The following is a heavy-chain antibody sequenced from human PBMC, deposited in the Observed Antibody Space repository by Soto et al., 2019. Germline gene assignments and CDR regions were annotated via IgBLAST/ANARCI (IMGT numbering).Heavy chain of an antibody. CDR1: GYNFIAYY. V-gene: IGHV1-46*01. D-gene: IGHD2-21*02. CDR3: AKYCGGDCRHFDA. J-gene: IGHJ4*02. CDR2: INPSSGAT. Sequence: QVQLVQSGAEVKKPGSSVKLSCKASGYNFIAYYIYWVRQAPGQGPEWMGMINPSSGATNYAQKFQGRLTVTRDTSTSTAYLELSSLRSEDAAVYYCAKYCGGDCRHFDAWGQGTLVTVSS.